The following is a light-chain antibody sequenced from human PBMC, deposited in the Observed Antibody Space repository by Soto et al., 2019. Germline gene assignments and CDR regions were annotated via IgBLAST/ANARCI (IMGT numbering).Light chain of an antibody. CDR3: AAWDDSLNGYV. V-gene: IGLV1-44*01. CDR1: GSNIGSNT. CDR2: SDN. Sequence: QSVLTQPPSASGTPGQRVTISCSGSGSNIGSNTVNWYQQLPGTAPKLLIYSDNQRPSGVPDRFSGSESGTSASLAISGLQSEDEADYYCAAWDDSLNGYVFGTGTKVTVL. J-gene: IGLJ1*01.